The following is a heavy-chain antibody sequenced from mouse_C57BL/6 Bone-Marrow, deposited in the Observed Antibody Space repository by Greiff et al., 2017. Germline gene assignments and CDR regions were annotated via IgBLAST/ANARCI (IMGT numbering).Heavy chain of an antibody. V-gene: IGHV1-72*01. CDR3: ASDGTRAWFAY. CDR2: IDPNSGGT. CDR1: GYTFTSYW. Sequence: QVQLKQPGAELVKPGASVKLSCKASGYTFTSYWMHWVKQRPGRGLEWIGRIDPNSGGTKYNEKFKSKATLTVDKPSSTAYMQLSSLTSEDSAVYYCASDGTRAWFAYWGQGTLVTVSA. D-gene: IGHD4-1*01. J-gene: IGHJ3*01.